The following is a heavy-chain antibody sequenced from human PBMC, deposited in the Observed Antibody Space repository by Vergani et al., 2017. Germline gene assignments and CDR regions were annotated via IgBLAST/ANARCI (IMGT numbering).Heavy chain of an antibody. CDR1: GYTFTGYY. Sequence: QVQLVQSGAEVTKPGASVKVSCKASGYTFTGYYMHWVRKAPGQGLEWMGWINPNSGGTNYAQKFQGRVTMTRDTSISTAYMELSRLRSDDTAVYYCARGEGXDIVVVPAADLFDYWGQGTLVTVSS. J-gene: IGHJ4*02. CDR3: ARGEGXDIVVVPAADLFDY. V-gene: IGHV1-2*02. D-gene: IGHD2-2*01. CDR2: INPNSGGT.